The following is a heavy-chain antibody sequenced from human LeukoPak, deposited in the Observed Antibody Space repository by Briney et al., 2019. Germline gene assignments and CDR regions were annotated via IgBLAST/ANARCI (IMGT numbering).Heavy chain of an antibody. CDR1: GYTITELS. V-gene: IGHV1-24*01. D-gene: IGHD6-19*01. CDR3: ATPYSSGWYVRGWFDP. Sequence: ASVKVSCKVSGYTITELSMHWVRQAPGKGLEWMGGFDPEDGETIYAQKFQGRVTMTEDTSTDTAYMELSSLRSEDTAVYYCATPYSSGWYVRGWFDPWGQGTLVTVSS. CDR2: FDPEDGET. J-gene: IGHJ5*02.